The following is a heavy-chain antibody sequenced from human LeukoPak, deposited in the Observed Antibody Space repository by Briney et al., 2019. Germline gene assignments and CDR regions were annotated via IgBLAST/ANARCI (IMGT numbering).Heavy chain of an antibody. CDR3: ARRAYYYGSGSYYNVGDY. D-gene: IGHD3-10*01. CDR2: IYDSGST. Sequence: SETLSLTCTVSGGSIRSSYYYWGWIRQPPGKGLEWIGSIYDSGSTYYNPSLKSRVTISVDTSKNQFSLKLSSVTAADTAVYYCARRAYYYGSGSYYNVGDYWGQGTLVTVSS. V-gene: IGHV4-39*07. J-gene: IGHJ4*02. CDR1: GGSIRSSYYY.